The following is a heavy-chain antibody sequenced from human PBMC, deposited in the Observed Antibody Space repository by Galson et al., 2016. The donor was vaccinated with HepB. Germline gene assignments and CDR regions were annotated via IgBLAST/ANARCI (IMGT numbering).Heavy chain of an antibody. Sequence: SCKASGYTFTGSHIHWVRQAPGQGLEWMGWINPYSGDSIYAHKFQGWVTMTRDTSIATAHMELTRLKSDDTAIYYCARRESTGFRYWGQGTLVTVSS. D-gene: IGHD2-8*02. CDR2: INPYSGDS. CDR1: GYTFTGSH. CDR3: ARRESTGFRY. J-gene: IGHJ4*02. V-gene: IGHV1-2*04.